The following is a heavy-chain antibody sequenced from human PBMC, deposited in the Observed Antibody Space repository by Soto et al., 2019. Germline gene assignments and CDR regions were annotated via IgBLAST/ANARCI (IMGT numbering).Heavy chain of an antibody. J-gene: IGHJ5*02. V-gene: IGHV1-69*08. CDR3: AREAATVTVWFDP. CDR2: IIPILGIA. Sequence: QVQLVQSGAEVKKPGSSVKVSCKASGGTFSSYTISWVRQAPGQGLEWMGRIIPILGIANYAQKFQGRVTITADKSTSTAYMELSSLRSEDTAVYYCAREAATVTVWFDPWGQGTLVTVSS. CDR1: GGTFSSYT. D-gene: IGHD4-17*01.